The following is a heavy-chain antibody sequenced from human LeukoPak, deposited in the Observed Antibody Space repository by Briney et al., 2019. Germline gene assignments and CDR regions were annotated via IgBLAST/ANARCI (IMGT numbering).Heavy chain of an antibody. CDR1: GFTFSSYW. J-gene: IGHJ4*02. V-gene: IGHV3-7*05. CDR3: ARIGYSSSSFDF. CDR2: IKQDGSVE. D-gene: IGHD6-6*01. Sequence: GGSLRLSCAASGFTFSSYWMSWVRQAPGKGLEWVANIKQDGSVEYYVVSVKGRPTISRDNAKESLYLQMNGLRAEDTAVYYCARIGYSSSSFDFWGQGTLVTVSS.